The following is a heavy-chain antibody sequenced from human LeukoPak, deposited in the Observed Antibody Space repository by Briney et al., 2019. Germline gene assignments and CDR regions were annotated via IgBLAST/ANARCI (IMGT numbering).Heavy chain of an antibody. D-gene: IGHD2-15*01. Sequence: VASVKVSCKASGYTFTSYGISWVRQAPGQGLEWMGWISAYNGNTNYAQKLQGRVTMTTDTSTSTAYMELRSLRSDDTAVYYCARTIVVVVADAFDIWGQGTMVTVSS. CDR1: GYTFTSYG. CDR3: ARTIVVVVADAFDI. CDR2: ISAYNGNT. J-gene: IGHJ3*02. V-gene: IGHV1-18*01.